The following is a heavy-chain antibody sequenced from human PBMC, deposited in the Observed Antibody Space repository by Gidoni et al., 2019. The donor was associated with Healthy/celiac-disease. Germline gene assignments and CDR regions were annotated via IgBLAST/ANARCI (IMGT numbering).Heavy chain of an antibody. CDR2: IYYSGST. Sequence: QVQLQESGPGLVKPSETLSLTCTVSGGSISSYYWSWIRQPPGKGLEWIGYIYYSGSTNYNPSLKSRVTISVDTSKNQFSLKLSSVTAADTAVYYCARRGSSWTIYFDYWGQGTLVTVSS. V-gene: IGHV4-59*08. D-gene: IGHD6-13*01. J-gene: IGHJ4*02. CDR3: ARRGSSWTIYFDY. CDR1: GGSISSYY.